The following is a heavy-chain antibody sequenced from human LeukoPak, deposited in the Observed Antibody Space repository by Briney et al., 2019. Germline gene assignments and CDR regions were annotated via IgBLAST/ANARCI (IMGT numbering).Heavy chain of an antibody. Sequence: GGSLRLSCAASGFTFSSYWMSWVRQAPGKGLEWVANIKQDGSEKYYVDSVKGRFTISRDNAKNSLYLQMNSPRAEDTAVYYCASTDQYSYRSPKAGYFDYWGQGTLVTVSS. CDR2: IKQDGSEK. J-gene: IGHJ4*02. CDR3: ASTDQYSYRSPKAGYFDY. CDR1: GFTFSSYW. V-gene: IGHV3-7*01. D-gene: IGHD5-18*01.